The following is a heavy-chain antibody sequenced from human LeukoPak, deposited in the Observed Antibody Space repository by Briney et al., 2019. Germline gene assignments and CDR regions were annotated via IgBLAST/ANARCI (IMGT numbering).Heavy chain of an antibody. CDR3: ARDWLVPAASYYYGMDV. J-gene: IGHJ6*02. D-gene: IGHD2-2*01. CDR2: IIPIFGTA. CDR1: GGTFSSYA. V-gene: IGHV1-69*13. Sequence: SVKVSCKASGGTFSSYAISWVRQAPGQGLEWMGGIIPIFGTANYAQKFQGRVTITADESTSTAYMELSSLRSEDTAVYYCARDWLVPAASYYYGMDVWGQGTTVTVSS.